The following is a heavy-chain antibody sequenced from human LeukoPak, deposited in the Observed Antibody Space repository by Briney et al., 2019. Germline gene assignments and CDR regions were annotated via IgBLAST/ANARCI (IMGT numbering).Heavy chain of an antibody. CDR3: AKDFLYYDSSGSNDY. CDR2: ISGSGGST. V-gene: IGHV3-23*01. J-gene: IGHJ4*02. D-gene: IGHD3-22*01. Sequence: GGSLRLSCAASGFTFSSYAMSWVRQAPGKGLEWVSAISGSGGSTYYADSVKGRFTISRDNSKNTLYLQMNSLRAEDTAVYYCAKDFLYYDSSGSNDYWGRGTLVTVSS. CDR1: GFTFSSYA.